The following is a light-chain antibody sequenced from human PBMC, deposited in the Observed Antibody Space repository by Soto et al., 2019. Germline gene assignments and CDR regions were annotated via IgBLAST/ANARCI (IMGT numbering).Light chain of an antibody. V-gene: IGKV3-20*01. CDR2: GAS. CDR1: QSFSSTY. CDR3: QQYSTSPIT. J-gene: IGKJ5*01. Sequence: EIVLTQSPGPLSLSPGERATLSCRASQSFSSTYLAWYQQKPGQAPRLLIYGASSRATGIPDRFSGGGSGTDFSLTITRLDPEDVAVYYCQQYSTSPITFGQGTRLEIK.